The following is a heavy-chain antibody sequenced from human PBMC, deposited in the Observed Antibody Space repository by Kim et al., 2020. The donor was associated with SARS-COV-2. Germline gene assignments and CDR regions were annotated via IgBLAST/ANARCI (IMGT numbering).Heavy chain of an antibody. Sequence: SETLSLTCTVSGGSISSYYWSWIRQPPGKGLEWIGYIYYSGSTNYNPSLKSRVTISVDTSKNQFSLKLSSVTAADTAVYYCARHYRYGSSTLIHWYFDLWGRGTLVTVSS. CDR2: IYYSGST. CDR3: ARHYRYGSSTLIHWYFDL. D-gene: IGHD6-6*01. V-gene: IGHV4-59*08. CDR1: GGSISSYY. J-gene: IGHJ2*01.